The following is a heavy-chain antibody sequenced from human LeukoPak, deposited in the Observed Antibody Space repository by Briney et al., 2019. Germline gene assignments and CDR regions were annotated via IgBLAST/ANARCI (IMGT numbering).Heavy chain of an antibody. Sequence: PGGSLSFSCAASRFTFSNYAVMWVPHAPGLEWKWVSAITSGGAPRYADSVRGRFTISRDNSKNTLYLQMNSLRAEDTAQYFCARDPNGDYIGAFEFWGRGTVVTVSS. J-gene: IGHJ3*01. V-gene: IGHV3-23*01. CDR3: ARDPNGDYIGAFEF. CDR1: RFTFSNYA. CDR2: ITSGGAP. D-gene: IGHD4-17*01.